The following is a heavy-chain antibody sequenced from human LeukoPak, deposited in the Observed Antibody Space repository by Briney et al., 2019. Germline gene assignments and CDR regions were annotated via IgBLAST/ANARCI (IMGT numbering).Heavy chain of an antibody. CDR2: ISGSGGST. V-gene: IGHV3-23*01. CDR1: GFTFSSYA. D-gene: IGHD3-22*01. CDR3: AKHSGGYYSNHFDY. J-gene: IGHJ4*02. Sequence: GGSLRLSCAASGFTFSSYAMSWVRQAPGKGLEWVSGISGSGGSTYYADSVKGRFTISRDNSKNTLYLQMNSLRAEDTAVYYCAKHSGGYYSNHFDYWGQGALVTISS.